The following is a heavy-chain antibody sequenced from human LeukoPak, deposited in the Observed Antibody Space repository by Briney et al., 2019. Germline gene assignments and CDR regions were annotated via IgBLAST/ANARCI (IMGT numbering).Heavy chain of an antibody. V-gene: IGHV3-33*01. CDR2: IWYDGSNK. D-gene: IGHD3-10*01. J-gene: IGHJ6*03. Sequence: GGSLRLSCAASGFTFSSYGMHWVRQAPGKGLEWVAVIWYDGSNKYYGDSVKGRFTISRGNSKNTLYLQMNSLRAEDTAVYYCARETWAGTYYYYMDVWGKGTTVTVSS. CDR1: GFTFSSYG. CDR3: ARETWAGTYYYYMDV.